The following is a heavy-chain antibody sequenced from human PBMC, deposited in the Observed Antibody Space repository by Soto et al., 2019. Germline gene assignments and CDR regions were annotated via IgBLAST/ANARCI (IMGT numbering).Heavy chain of an antibody. D-gene: IGHD3-22*01. Sequence: GSLILSCAASGFTFSSDWMSGVRQAPGKGLEWVSGISGSGGSTYYADSVKGRFTISRDNSKNTLYLQMNSLRAEDTAVYYCAKDYPPAPYYYDRSGHYTHYRGQGTLVTVSS. CDR1: GFTFSSDW. J-gene: IGHJ4*02. CDR2: ISGSGGST. CDR3: AKDYPPAPYYYDRSGHYTHY. V-gene: IGHV3-23*01.